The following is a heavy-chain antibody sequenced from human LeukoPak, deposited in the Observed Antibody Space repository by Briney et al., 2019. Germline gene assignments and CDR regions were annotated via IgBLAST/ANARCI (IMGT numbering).Heavy chain of an antibody. V-gene: IGHV3-74*01. CDR1: GFTFRSYW. Sequence: GGSLRLSCAASGFTFRSYWMHWVRQGPGKGLVWVSRINIDGSDTSYAASVKGRFTISRDNAKNTLYLQMNSLRAEDTAVYYCARDRSNNLNYVDYWGQGTLVTVSS. J-gene: IGHJ4*02. D-gene: IGHD1-20*01. CDR3: ARDRSNNLNYVDY. CDR2: INIDGSDT.